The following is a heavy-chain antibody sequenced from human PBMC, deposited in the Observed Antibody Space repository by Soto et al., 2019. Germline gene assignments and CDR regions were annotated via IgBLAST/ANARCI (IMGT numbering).Heavy chain of an antibody. V-gene: IGHV1-69*13. Sequence: SVKVSCKASGGTFSSYAISWVRQAPGQGLEWMGGIIPIFGTANYAQKFQGRVTITADESTSTAYMELSSLRSEDTAVYYCAGFGVADCGGDCYSGEYFQHWGQGTLVTVSS. CDR1: GGTFSSYA. D-gene: IGHD2-21*02. CDR2: IIPIFGTA. J-gene: IGHJ1*01. CDR3: AGFGVADCGGDCYSGEYFQH.